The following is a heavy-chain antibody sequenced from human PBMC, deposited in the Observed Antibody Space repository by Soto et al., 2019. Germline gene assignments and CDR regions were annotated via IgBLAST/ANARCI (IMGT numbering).Heavy chain of an antibody. CDR3: ARVDTAMVTYFDY. D-gene: IGHD5-18*01. Sequence: GGSLRLSCAASGFTFSRYSMNWVRQAPGKGLEWVSSISSSSSYIYYADSVKGRFTISRDNAKNSLYLQMNSLRAEDTAVYYCARVDTAMVTYFDYWGQGTLVTVSS. CDR2: ISSSSSYI. V-gene: IGHV3-21*01. J-gene: IGHJ4*02. CDR1: GFTFSRYS.